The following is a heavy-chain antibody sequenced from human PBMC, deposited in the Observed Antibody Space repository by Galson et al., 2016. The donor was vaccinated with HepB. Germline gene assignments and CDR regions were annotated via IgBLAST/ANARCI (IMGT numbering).Heavy chain of an antibody. CDR2: INPFFGTS. D-gene: IGHD3-3*01. CDR3: AREVWNGYGVSLTAPGADFHYHGLDV. V-gene: IGHV1-69*13. CDR1: GDTLRNYD. Sequence: SVKVSCKASGDTLRNYDIAWVRQAPGQGLEWMGAINPFFGTSTYAQKFQGRVTISADESTSTAIMAMSSLRSDDTAIYYCAREVWNGYGVSLTAPGADFHYHGLDVWGQGTTVIVS. J-gene: IGHJ6*02.